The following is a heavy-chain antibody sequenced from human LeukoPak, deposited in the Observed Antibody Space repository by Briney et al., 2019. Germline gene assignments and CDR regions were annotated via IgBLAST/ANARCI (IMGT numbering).Heavy chain of an antibody. CDR3: ARGFTPSKYYDNSGYYDY. V-gene: IGHV3-74*01. Sequence: PGGSLRLSCAASGFTFSTYWMHWVRQAPGKGPVWVSRINTDGSSISYADSVEGRFTISRDNAKNTLYLQMNSLRVEDTAVYYCARGFTPSKYYDNSGYYDYWGQGTLVTVSS. D-gene: IGHD3-22*01. CDR1: GFTFSTYW. J-gene: IGHJ4*02. CDR2: INTDGSSI.